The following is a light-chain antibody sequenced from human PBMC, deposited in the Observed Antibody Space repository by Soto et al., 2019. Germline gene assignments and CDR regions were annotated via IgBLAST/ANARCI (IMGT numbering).Light chain of an antibody. J-gene: IGKJ4*01. CDR2: GAS. CDR3: QQYDSSPLT. V-gene: IGKV3-20*01. CDR1: QSISSSF. Sequence: IVLTQSPGTLSLSPGERATLSCRASQSISSSFLAWYQQKAGQAPRLLIYGASSRATGIPDRFSGSGSGTDFTLTISRLEPEDFAVYYCQQYDSSPLTFGGGTKVEIK.